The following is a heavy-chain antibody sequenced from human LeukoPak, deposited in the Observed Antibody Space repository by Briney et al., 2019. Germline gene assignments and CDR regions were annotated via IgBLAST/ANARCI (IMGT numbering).Heavy chain of an antibody. CDR2: IGGGGDIT. CDR1: GFTFNTYA. Sequence: GGSLRLSCVASGFTFNTYAMHWVRQTAGKGLEWVSAIGGGGDITYYADSVKGRFTISRDNSKDTLFLQMHSLRPGDTAVYYCVREDTPATANYWGQGTLVTISS. CDR3: VREDTPATANY. V-gene: IGHV3-23*01. J-gene: IGHJ4*02. D-gene: IGHD2-21*02.